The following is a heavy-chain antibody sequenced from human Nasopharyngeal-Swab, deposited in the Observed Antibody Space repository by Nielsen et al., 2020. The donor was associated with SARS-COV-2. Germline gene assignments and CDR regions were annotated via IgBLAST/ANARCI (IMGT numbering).Heavy chain of an antibody. V-gene: IGHV1-46*01. J-gene: IGHJ4*02. CDR2: VNPTGGTT. CDR3: GRDPAPLNGLPHLDY. D-gene: IGHD2-8*01. CDR1: GYTFTKYY. Sequence: ASVKVSCKSSGYTFTKYYMHWVRQAPGQGLEWMGIVNPTGGTTTYAQKFQGRVTMTRDSSTSTDYLDLSSLRSEETAVYFCGRDPAPLNGLPHLDYWGQGTLVTVSS.